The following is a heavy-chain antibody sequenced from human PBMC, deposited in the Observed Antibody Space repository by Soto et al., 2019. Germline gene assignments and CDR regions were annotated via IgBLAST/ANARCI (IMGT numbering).Heavy chain of an antibody. V-gene: IGHV2-5*02. CDR1: GFSFPTDAVG. Sequence: QITLTESGPTLVKPTQTLTLTCTFSGFSFPTDAVGVGWIRQPPGEALEWLALIYWDDDKRYSPFLKSRLTITKDTSANQVVLTLTDMDRADTGTYCCAHLYWAASGTRYYFDYWGQGTLVTVS. D-gene: IGHD6-13*01. CDR3: AHLYWAASGTRYYFDY. CDR2: IYWDDDK. J-gene: IGHJ4*02.